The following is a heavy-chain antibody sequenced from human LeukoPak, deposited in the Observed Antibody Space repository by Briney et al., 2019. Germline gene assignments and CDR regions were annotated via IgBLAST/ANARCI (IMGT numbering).Heavy chain of an antibody. D-gene: IGHD2-2*01. CDR2: IRYDGSNK. V-gene: IGHV3-30*02. Sequence: GGSLRLSCAASGFTFSSYGMHWVRQAPGKGLEWVAFIRYDGSNKYYADSVKGRFTISRDNSKNTLYLQMNSLRAEDTAVYYCAKQVVVPAASYYYMDVWGKGTTVTASS. CDR3: AKQVVVPAASYYYMDV. CDR1: GFTFSSYG. J-gene: IGHJ6*03.